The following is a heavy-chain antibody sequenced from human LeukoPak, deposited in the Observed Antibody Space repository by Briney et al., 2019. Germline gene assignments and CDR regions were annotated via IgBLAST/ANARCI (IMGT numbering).Heavy chain of an antibody. D-gene: IGHD3-3*01. CDR1: GGSFSGYY. CDR2: INHSGST. CDR3: ARVALGGSTIFGVVTTRHAFDY. J-gene: IGHJ4*02. V-gene: IGHV4-34*01. Sequence: PSETLSLACAVYGGSFSGYYWSWIRQPPGKGLEWIGEINHSGSTNYNPSLKSRVTISVDTSKNQFSLKLSSVTAADTAVYYCARVALGGSTIFGVVTTRHAFDYWGQGTLVTVSS.